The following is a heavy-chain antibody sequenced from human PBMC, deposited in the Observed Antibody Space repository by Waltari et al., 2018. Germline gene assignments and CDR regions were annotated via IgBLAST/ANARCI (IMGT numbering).Heavy chain of an antibody. J-gene: IGHJ5*02. V-gene: IGHV1-69-2*01. Sequence: EVQLVQSGAEVKKPGATVKISCKVSGYTFTDYYMQWVQQAPGKGLEGMGIVVPEDCETIYAEKFQGRVTITADTSTDTAYMELSSLRSEDTAVYYCATGQLARGDWFDPWGQGTLVTVSS. CDR3: ATGQLARGDWFDP. CDR2: VVPEDCET. CDR1: GYTFTDYY. D-gene: IGHD6-6*01.